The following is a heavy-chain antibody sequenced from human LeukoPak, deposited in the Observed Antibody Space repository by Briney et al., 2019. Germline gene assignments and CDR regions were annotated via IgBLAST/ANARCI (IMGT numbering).Heavy chain of an antibody. V-gene: IGHV3-48*02. CDR1: GFLFSDYH. Sequence: GGSLRLSCAVSGFLFSDYHINWVRQAPGRGLEWISYISTTGTTMHYADSVKGRFAISRDNAKSSLYLQMNSLRDEDTAVYYCARVWQDYSGVDYWGQGTLVTVSS. J-gene: IGHJ4*02. CDR3: ARVWQDYSGVDY. CDR2: ISTTGTTM. D-gene: IGHD2-21*01.